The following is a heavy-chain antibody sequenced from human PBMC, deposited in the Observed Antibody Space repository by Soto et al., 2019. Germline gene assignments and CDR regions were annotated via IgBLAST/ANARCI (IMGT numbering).Heavy chain of an antibody. J-gene: IGHJ4*02. CDR1: GGSVSSGSYY. CDR2: IYYSGST. Sequence: SETLSLTCTVSGGSVSSGSYYWSWIRQPPGKGLEWIGYIYYSGSTNYNPSLKSRVTISVDTSKNQFALRLSSVTAADTAVYYCARGDYYGSGSYYMVPPFDYWGQGTLVTVSS. CDR3: ARGDYYGSGSYYMVPPFDY. D-gene: IGHD3-10*01. V-gene: IGHV4-61*01.